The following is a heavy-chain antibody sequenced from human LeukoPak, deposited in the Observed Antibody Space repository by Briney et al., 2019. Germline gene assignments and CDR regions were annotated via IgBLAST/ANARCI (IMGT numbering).Heavy chain of an antibody. Sequence: SETLSLTCTVSGGSISIHYWSWIRQPAGKGLEWIGRIYYSGSTNYNPSLKSRVTIPVNTSQNQFSLKLSSVTAADTAVYSCARHVCSSTSCYWYFDYWGQGTLVTVSS. J-gene: IGHJ4*02. CDR1: GGSISIHY. D-gene: IGHD2-2*01. V-gene: IGHV4-59*08. CDR2: IYYSGST. CDR3: ARHVCSSTSCYWYFDY.